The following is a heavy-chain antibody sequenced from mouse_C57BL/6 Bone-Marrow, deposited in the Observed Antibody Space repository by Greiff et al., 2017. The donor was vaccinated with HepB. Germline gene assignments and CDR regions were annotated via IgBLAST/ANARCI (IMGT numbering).Heavy chain of an antibody. Sequence: QVQLQQPGAELVRPGSSVKLSCKASGYTFTSYWMDWVKQRPGQGLEWIGNIYPSDSETHYNQKFKDKATLTVDKSSSTAYMQLSSLTSEDSAVYYCARRKVYDGYLAWFAYWGQGTLVTVSA. D-gene: IGHD2-3*01. CDR1: GYTFTSYW. J-gene: IGHJ3*01. CDR3: ARRKVYDGYLAWFAY. V-gene: IGHV1-61*01. CDR2: IYPSDSET.